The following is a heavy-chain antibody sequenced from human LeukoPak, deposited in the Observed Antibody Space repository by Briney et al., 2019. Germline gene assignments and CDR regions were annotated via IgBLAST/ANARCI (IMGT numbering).Heavy chain of an antibody. Sequence: GGSLRLSCAAAGFTFRSYGMHWVRQAPGKGLEWVAVISYDGRSGDYGDSVKGRFTISRDNSKNTLYLQMNSLRAEDTAVYYCAKGLDIVGVPFDYWGQGTLVTVSS. V-gene: IGHV3-30*18. CDR3: AKGLDIVGVPFDY. CDR1: GFTFRSYG. J-gene: IGHJ4*02. D-gene: IGHD1-26*01. CDR2: ISYDGRSG.